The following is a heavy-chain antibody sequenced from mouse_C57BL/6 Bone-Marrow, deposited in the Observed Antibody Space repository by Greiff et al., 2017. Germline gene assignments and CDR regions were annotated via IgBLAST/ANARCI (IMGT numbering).Heavy chain of an antibody. CDR1: GFNIKDYY. J-gene: IGHJ2*01. CDR3: TRSLIYYGTNY. CDR2: IDPADGET. D-gene: IGHD1-1*01. V-gene: IGHV14-2*01. Sequence: VQLQQSGAELVKPGASVKLSCTASGFNIKDYYIHWVKQRTEQGLEWIGRIDPADGETKYAPKFQDKATITADTSSNTAYLQLSSLTSEDAAVYYCTRSLIYYGTNYWGQGTTLTVSS.